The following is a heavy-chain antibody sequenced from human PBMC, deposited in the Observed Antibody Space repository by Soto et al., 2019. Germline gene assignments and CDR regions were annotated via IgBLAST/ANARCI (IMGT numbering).Heavy chain of an antibody. CDR1: GFTFDDYT. Sequence: GGSLRLSCAASGFTFDDYTMHWVRQAPGKGLEWVSLISWDGGSTYYADSVKGRFTISRDNSKNSLYLQMNSLGTEDTALYYCAKGGPPPYDSSGSYDAFDIWGQGTMVTVSS. CDR2: ISWDGGST. V-gene: IGHV3-43*01. J-gene: IGHJ3*02. CDR3: AKGGPPPYDSSGSYDAFDI. D-gene: IGHD3-22*01.